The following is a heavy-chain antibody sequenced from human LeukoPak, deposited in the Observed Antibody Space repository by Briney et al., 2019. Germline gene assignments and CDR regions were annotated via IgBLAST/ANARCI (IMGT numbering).Heavy chain of an antibody. V-gene: IGHV3-33*01. Sequence: PGGSLRLSCAASGFTFSSYGMHWARQAPGKGLEWVAVIWYDGSNKYYADSVKGRFTISRDNSKNTLYLQMNSLRAEDTAVYYCARDVSDYGDYSDYWGQGTLVTVSS. J-gene: IGHJ4*02. D-gene: IGHD4-17*01. CDR3: ARDVSDYGDYSDY. CDR1: GFTFSSYG. CDR2: IWYDGSNK.